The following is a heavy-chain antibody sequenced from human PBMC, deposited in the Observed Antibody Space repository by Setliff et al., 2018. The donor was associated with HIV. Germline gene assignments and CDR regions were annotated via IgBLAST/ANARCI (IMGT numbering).Heavy chain of an antibody. D-gene: IGHD5-18*01. CDR2: IYYSGST. Sequence: SETLSLTCTVSGGSISSYYWSWIRQPPGKGLEYMGYIYYSGSTNYNPSLKSRVTISVDTSKNQFSLRMRSVTAADTAVYYCARVFVDTAVLRVLEYYFDSWGRGTLVTVSS. CDR1: GGSISSYY. CDR3: ARVFVDTAVLRVLEYYFDS. J-gene: IGHJ4*01. V-gene: IGHV4-59*12.